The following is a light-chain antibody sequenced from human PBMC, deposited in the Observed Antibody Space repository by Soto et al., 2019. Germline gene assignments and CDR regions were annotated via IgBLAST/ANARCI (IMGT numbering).Light chain of an antibody. CDR1: RFNIGSNT. J-gene: IGLJ2*01. CDR2: NNN. CDR3: SLWDDSLNGVV. Sequence: QLVLTQPPSASGTPGQRVTISCFGSRFNIGSNTVNWYQQVPGTAPKLLIYNNNQLPSGVPGRFSGSKSGTSASLAISGLQSEDEADYYCSLWDDSLNGVVFGGGTKLTVL. V-gene: IGLV1-44*01.